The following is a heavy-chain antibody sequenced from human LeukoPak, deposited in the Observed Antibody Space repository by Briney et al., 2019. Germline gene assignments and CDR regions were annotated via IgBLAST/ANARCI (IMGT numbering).Heavy chain of an antibody. CDR3: AKTLMIVAVPYYFDY. CDR1: GFTFSSYA. V-gene: IGHV3-23*01. CDR2: ISGSGGST. Sequence: GGSLRPSCAASGFTFSSYAMSWVRQAPGKGLEWVSAISGSGGSTYYADSVKGRFTISRDNSKNTLYLQMNSLRAEDTAVYYCAKTLMIVAVPYYFDYWGQGTLVTVSS. J-gene: IGHJ4*02. D-gene: IGHD3-22*01.